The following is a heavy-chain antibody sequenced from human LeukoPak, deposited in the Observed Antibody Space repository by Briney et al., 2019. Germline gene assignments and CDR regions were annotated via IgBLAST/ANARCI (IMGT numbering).Heavy chain of an antibody. D-gene: IGHD4-17*01. CDR1: GFTFSSYA. V-gene: IGHV3-23*01. CDR2: ISGSGGST. CDR3: AKPYGDYEYYFDY. J-gene: IGHJ4*02. Sequence: GGSLRLSCAASGFTFSSYAMSWVRQAPGKGLEWVSAISGSGGSTYYADSVKGRFTISRDNSKNTLYLRMNSLRAEDTAVYYCAKPYGDYEYYFDYWGQGTLVTVSS.